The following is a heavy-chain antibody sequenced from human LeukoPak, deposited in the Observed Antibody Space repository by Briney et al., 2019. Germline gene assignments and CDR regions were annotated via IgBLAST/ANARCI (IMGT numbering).Heavy chain of an antibody. Sequence: QSGGSLRLSCTASGFTFSTYAMSWVRQAPGKGLEWVSAITDSGGNTYYAAPVKGRFTISRDNSKNTLYLQMNSLRVEDTAVYYCAKDKAVIVGAPGGYFDYWGQGTLVTVSS. CDR3: AKDKAVIVGAPGGYFDY. CDR2: ITDSGGNT. V-gene: IGHV3-23*01. CDR1: GFTFSTYA. J-gene: IGHJ4*02. D-gene: IGHD1-26*01.